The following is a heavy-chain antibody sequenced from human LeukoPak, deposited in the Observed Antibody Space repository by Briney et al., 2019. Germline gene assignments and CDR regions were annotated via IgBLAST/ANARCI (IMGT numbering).Heavy chain of an antibody. Sequence: GASVKVSCKASGYTFTSYYMHWVREAPGQGLEWMGIINPSGGSTSYAQKFQGRVTMTRDTSTSTVYMELSSLRSEDTAVYYCARDSFVWFGDREFWGQGTLVTVSS. CDR3: ARDSFVWFGDREF. D-gene: IGHD3-10*01. CDR1: GYTFTSYY. CDR2: INPSGGST. V-gene: IGHV1-46*01. J-gene: IGHJ4*02.